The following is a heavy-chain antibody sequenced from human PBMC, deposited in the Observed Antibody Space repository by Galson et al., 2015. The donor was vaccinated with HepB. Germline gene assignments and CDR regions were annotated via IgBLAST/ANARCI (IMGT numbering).Heavy chain of an antibody. Sequence: QSGAEVKKPGESLRISCKGSGYSFTSYWISWVRQMPGKGLEWMGRIDPSDSYTNYSPSFQGHVTISADKSISTAYLQWSSLKASDTAMYYCARPYCSSTSCYGGFDAFDIWGQGTMVTVSS. CDR3: ARPYCSSTSCYGGFDAFDI. V-gene: IGHV5-10-1*01. J-gene: IGHJ3*02. CDR1: GYSFTSYW. CDR2: IDPSDSYT. D-gene: IGHD2-2*01.